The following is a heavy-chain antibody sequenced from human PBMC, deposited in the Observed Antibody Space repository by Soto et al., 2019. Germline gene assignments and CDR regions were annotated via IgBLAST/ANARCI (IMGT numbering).Heavy chain of an antibody. D-gene: IGHD3-3*01. CDR1: GFTFSSYD. CDR2: IGTAGDT. Sequence: LRLSCAASGFTFSSYDMHWVRQATGKGLEWVSAIGTAGDTYYPGSVKGRFTISRENAKNSLYLQMNSLRAGDTAVYYCARSYDFWSGPGDYGMDVWGQGTTVTVSS. CDR3: ARSYDFWSGPGDYGMDV. V-gene: IGHV3-13*01. J-gene: IGHJ6*02.